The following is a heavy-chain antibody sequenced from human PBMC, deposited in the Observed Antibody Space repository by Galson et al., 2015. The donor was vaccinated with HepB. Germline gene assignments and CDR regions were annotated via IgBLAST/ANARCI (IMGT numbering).Heavy chain of an antibody. Sequence: SVKVSCKASGYTFTAYYMHWVRPAPGQGLEWMGWINPNSGGTKYAQKFQGWVTMTRDTSISTAYMEVSRLRSDDTAVYYCARGRGDLRNNWFDPWGQGTLVTVSS. J-gene: IGHJ5*02. D-gene: IGHD3-16*01. CDR2: INPNSGGT. V-gene: IGHV1-2*04. CDR3: ARGRGDLRNNWFDP. CDR1: GYTFTAYY.